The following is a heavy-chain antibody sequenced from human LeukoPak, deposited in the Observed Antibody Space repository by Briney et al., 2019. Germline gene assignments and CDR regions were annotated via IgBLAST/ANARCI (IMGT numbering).Heavy chain of an antibody. Sequence: PGGSLRLSCAASGFTFSSYEMNWVRQAPGKGLEWVAVISYDGSNKYYADSVKGRFTISRDNSKNTLYLQMNSLRAEDTAVYYCAKAGGSGSFDYWGQGTLVTVSS. CDR3: AKAGGSGSFDY. J-gene: IGHJ4*02. D-gene: IGHD3-10*01. V-gene: IGHV3-30*18. CDR1: GFTFSSYE. CDR2: ISYDGSNK.